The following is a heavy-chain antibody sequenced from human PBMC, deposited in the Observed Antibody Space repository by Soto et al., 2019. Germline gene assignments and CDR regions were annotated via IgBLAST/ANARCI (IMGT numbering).Heavy chain of an antibody. CDR1: GDSVSSGDYY. J-gene: IGHJ5*02. D-gene: IGHD3-16*01. Sequence: PSETLSLTCSVSGDSVSSGDYYWNWIRQPPGKGLERIGHVYFSGSTNYIPSLKSRLTMSVDTAKNQFSLKLNSVTAADTAVYYCARIPVDTYMIYWSDPWGQGTQVTVSS. V-gene: IGHV4-61*08. CDR3: ARIPVDTYMIYWSDP. CDR2: VYFSGST.